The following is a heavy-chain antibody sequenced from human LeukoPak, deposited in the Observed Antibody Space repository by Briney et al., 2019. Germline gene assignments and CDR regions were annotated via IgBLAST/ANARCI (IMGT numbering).Heavy chain of an antibody. Sequence: GGSLRLSCAASGFTFSSYRMNWVRQAPGKGQEWVSSITDNSNYIYYADSVKGRFTISRDNAKNSLYLQMNSLRAEDTAVYYCASQPPLDYWGQGTLVTVSS. CDR3: ASQPPLDY. CDR1: GFTFSSYR. CDR2: ITDNSNYI. J-gene: IGHJ4*02. V-gene: IGHV3-21*01.